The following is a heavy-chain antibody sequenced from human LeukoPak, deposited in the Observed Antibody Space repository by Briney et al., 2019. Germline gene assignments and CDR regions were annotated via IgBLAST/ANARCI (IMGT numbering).Heavy chain of an antibody. CDR1: GYSFTSQD. Sequence: EASVKVSCKTSGYSFTSQDMHWVRQAPGQSLEWMGCINPGNGGTKYSQEFQGRVTITRDTSATTAYMELSSLRSDDMAVYYCTLYNYWGQGTLVTVSS. V-gene: IGHV1-3*03. CDR2: INPGNGGT. CDR3: TLYNY. J-gene: IGHJ4*02. D-gene: IGHD2-2*02.